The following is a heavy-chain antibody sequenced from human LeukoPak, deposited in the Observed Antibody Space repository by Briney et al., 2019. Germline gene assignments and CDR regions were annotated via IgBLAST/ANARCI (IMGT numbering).Heavy chain of an antibody. Sequence: SVKVSCKASGGTFSSYTISWVRQAPGQGLEWMGGIIPIFGTSNYAQKFRGRVTITADESTSTVYMELSSLRSDDTAVYYCARDPAAGDTIFGVANLGNWFDPWGQGALVTVSS. CDR2: IIPIFGTS. J-gene: IGHJ5*02. V-gene: IGHV1-69*13. CDR3: ARDPAAGDTIFGVANLGNWFDP. CDR1: GGTFSSYT. D-gene: IGHD3-3*01.